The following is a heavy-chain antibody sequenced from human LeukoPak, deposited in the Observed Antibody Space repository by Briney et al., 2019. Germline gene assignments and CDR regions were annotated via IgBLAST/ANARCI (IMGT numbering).Heavy chain of an antibody. J-gene: IGHJ4*02. V-gene: IGHV3-49*03. CDR1: GSTFGDYD. CDR2: IRGRPYGGTT. D-gene: IGHD1-1*01. CDR3: SRDPPRRSDY. Sequence: GGSLRLSCTASGSTFGDYDMNWIRQAPGKGLEWVSFIRGRPYGGTTEYAASVKGRFTISRDDSKSITYLQMTGLKTEDTAVYYCSRDPPRRSDYWGQGTLVTVSS.